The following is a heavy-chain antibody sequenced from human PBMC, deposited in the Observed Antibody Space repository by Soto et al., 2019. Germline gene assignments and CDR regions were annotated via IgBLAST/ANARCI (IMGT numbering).Heavy chain of an antibody. CDR3: ASHFTGVLVLGTAPPGGDNYGWDV. CDR2: IIPIVDIP. V-gene: IGHV1-69*02. Sequence: QVQLVQSGAEVKKPGSSVKVSCKASGGTFSRYTFTWVRQAPGQGLEWMGRIIPIVDIPNYAQNFQGRVTITADKSTSPAYMELSSLASDDTGVYYCASHFTGVLVLGTAPPGGDNYGWDVWGQGTTVSVS. CDR1: GGTFSRYT. D-gene: IGHD2-15*01. J-gene: IGHJ6*02.